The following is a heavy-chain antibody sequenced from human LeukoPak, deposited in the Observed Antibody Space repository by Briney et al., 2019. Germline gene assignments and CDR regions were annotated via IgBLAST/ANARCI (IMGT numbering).Heavy chain of an antibody. CDR1: QFTFNSYA. Sequence: PGGSLRLSCVGSQFTFNSYALHWVRQAPGKGLEWVAVISYDGIHKYYADSVKGRFTISRDNSRNTLYLQMDSLRAEDTAVYYCAMPSYYDFWSGHSPDFDYWGQGTLVTVSS. CDR2: ISYDGIHK. D-gene: IGHD3-3*01. CDR3: AMPSYYDFWSGHSPDFDY. V-gene: IGHV3-30-3*01. J-gene: IGHJ4*02.